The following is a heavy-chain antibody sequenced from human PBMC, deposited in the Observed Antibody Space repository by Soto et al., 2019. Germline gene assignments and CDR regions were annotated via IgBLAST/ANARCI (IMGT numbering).Heavy chain of an antibody. CDR2: TYPGKSTS. V-gene: IGHV5-51*01. CDR3: TRGFTGSAGRFDP. J-gene: IGHJ5*02. D-gene: IGHD2-8*02. CDR1: VYQFSTFW. Sequence: GGPMMVYCKGSVYQFSTFWSALVRQMTGRGVEWMGITYPGKSTSISSPSFQGLVTISADTSLNAAYLQWDSPRASDTAYYYWTRGFTGSAGRFDPWGQGTVVTVSS.